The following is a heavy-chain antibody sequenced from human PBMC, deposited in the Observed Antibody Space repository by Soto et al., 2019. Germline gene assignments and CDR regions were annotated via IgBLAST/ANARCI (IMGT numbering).Heavy chain of an antibody. D-gene: IGHD3-16*02. J-gene: IGHJ5*02. CDR1: GGSSSSGGYS. V-gene: IGHV4-30-2*01. CDR3: ARAKYYDYVWGSYRTNWFDP. CDR2: IYHSGST. Sequence: PSQTLSLTCAVSGGSSSSGGYSWSWIRQPPRTGLAWIGYIYHSGSTYYNPSLKSRVTISVDRSKNQFSLKLSSVTAADTAVYYCARAKYYDYVWGSYRTNWFDPWGQGNLVTVS.